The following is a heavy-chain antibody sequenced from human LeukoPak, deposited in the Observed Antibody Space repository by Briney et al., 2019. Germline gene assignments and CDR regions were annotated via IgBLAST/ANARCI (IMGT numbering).Heavy chain of an antibody. CDR2: ISGSGGST. V-gene: IGHV3-23*01. CDR3: ARAMTVYYGMDV. Sequence: GGSLRLSCAASGFTFSSYAMSWVRQAPGKGLEWVSAISGSGGSTYYAASVKGRFTISRHNSKNTLYLQMNSLIAEDTAVYYCARAMTVYYGMDVWGQGTTVTVSS. D-gene: IGHD2-21*02. J-gene: IGHJ6*02. CDR1: GFTFSSYA.